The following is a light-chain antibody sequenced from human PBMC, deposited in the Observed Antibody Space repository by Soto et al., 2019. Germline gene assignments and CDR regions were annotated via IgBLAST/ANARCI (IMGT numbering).Light chain of an antibody. CDR1: QSLLHSDGKTY. V-gene: IGKV2D-29*01. J-gene: IGKJ5*01. CDR3: MQSIQLPIT. Sequence: DIVMTQTPLSLSVTPGQPASISCKSSQSLLHSDGKTYLYWYLXKQGQPPQLXMYEVSNRFSGVPDRFSGSGSGTDLTMKISRVEAEDVGVYYCMQSIQLPITFGQGTRLEIK. CDR2: EVS.